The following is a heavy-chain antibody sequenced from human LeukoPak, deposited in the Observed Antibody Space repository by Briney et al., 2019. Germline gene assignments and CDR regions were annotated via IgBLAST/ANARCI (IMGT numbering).Heavy chain of an antibody. J-gene: IGHJ6*02. V-gene: IGHV3-21*01. CDR3: ARVGLLWFGELSSYGMDV. Sequence: GGSLRLSCAASGFTLSSYSMNWVRQAPGKGLEWVSSISSSSSYIYYADSVKGRFTISRDNAKNSLYLQMNSLRAEDTAVYYCARVGLLWFGELSSYGMDVWGQGTTVTVSS. D-gene: IGHD3-10*01. CDR2: ISSSSSYI. CDR1: GFTLSSYS.